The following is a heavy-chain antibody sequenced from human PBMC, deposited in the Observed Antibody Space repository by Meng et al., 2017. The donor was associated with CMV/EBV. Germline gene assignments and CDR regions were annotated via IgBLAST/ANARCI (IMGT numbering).Heavy chain of an antibody. D-gene: IGHD1-26*01. CDR3: ARAPGSYYDY. V-gene: IGHV3-7*01. CDR2: IKQDGSEK. J-gene: IGHJ4*02. Sequence: GESLKISCAASGFTFSSYWMSWVRQAPGKGLEWVANIKQDGSEKYYVDSVKGRFTISRGNAKNSLYLQMNSLRAEDTAVYYCARAPGSYYDYWGQGTLVTVSS. CDR1: GFTFSSYW.